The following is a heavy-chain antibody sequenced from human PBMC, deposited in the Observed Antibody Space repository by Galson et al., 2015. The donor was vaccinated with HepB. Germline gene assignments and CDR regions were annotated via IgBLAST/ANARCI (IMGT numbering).Heavy chain of an antibody. V-gene: IGHV1-18*04. D-gene: IGHD3-10*01. Sequence: SVKVSCKASGYTFTSYGISWVRQAPGQGLEWMGWISAYNGNTNYAQKLQGRVTMTTDTSTSTAYMELRSLRSDDTAVYYCARDYYGTTLFGMDVWGQGTTVTVSS. CDR3: ARDYYGTTLFGMDV. CDR2: ISAYNGNT. CDR1: GYTFTSYG. J-gene: IGHJ6*02.